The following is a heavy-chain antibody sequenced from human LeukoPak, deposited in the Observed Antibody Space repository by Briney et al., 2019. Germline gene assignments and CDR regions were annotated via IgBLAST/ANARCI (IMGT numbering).Heavy chain of an antibody. CDR2: ISSTSSYI. CDR3: ARAPWYIGS. Sequence: GGSLSLSCAASGFPFSSNYMTWVRQAPGKGLEWISYISSTSSYINYADSVKGRFTISRDNAKNSLYLQMNSLRAEDTAVYYCARAPWYIGSWGQGTLVTVSS. J-gene: IGHJ4*02. V-gene: IGHV3-11*06. CDR1: GFPFSSNY. D-gene: IGHD1-26*01.